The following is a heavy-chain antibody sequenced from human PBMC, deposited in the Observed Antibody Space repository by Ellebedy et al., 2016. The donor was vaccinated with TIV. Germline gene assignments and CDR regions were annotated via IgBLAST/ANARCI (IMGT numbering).Heavy chain of an antibody. Sequence: GESLKISXAASGFTFSNAWMSWVRQAPGKGLEWVGRIKSKTDGGTTDYAAPVKGRFTISRDDSKNTLYLQMNSLKTEDTAVYYCTTDLSSSRFDYWGQGTLVTVSS. CDR1: GFTFSNAW. J-gene: IGHJ4*02. V-gene: IGHV3-15*01. D-gene: IGHD6-6*01. CDR3: TTDLSSSRFDY. CDR2: IKSKTDGGTT.